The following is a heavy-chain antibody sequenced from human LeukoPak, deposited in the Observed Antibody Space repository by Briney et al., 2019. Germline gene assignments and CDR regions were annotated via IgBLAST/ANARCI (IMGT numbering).Heavy chain of an antibody. CDR1: GGSISSSY. CDR3: ARGEQPYNAFDI. J-gene: IGHJ3*02. V-gene: IGHV4-59*12. D-gene: IGHD1-26*01. Sequence: SETLSLTCTVPGGSISSSYWSWIRQPPGKGLEWIGYIYYSGSPNYNPSLKSRVTISVDTSKNQFSLKLSSVTAADTAVYYCARGEQPYNAFDIWGQGTMVTVSS. CDR2: IYYSGSP.